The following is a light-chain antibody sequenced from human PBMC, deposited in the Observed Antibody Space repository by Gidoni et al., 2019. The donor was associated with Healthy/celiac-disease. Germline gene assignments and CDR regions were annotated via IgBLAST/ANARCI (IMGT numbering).Light chain of an antibody. CDR2: LNN. Sequence: QSVLTQPPSASGSPGQRFTISCSGSSSNIGSNTVNWYQQLPGTAPKLLIYLNNQRPSGVPDRFSGSKSGTSASLAISGLQSEDEADYYCAAWDDSLNGWVFGGGTKLTVL. V-gene: IGLV1-44*01. CDR1: SSNIGSNT. CDR3: AAWDDSLNGWV. J-gene: IGLJ3*02.